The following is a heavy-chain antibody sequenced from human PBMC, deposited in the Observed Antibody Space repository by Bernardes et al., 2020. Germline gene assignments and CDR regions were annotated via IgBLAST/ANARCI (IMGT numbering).Heavy chain of an antibody. Sequence: GGSLRLSCAASGFTFSSDWMSWVRQAPGKGLEWVANINQDGSEKYYVDSVRGRFTISRDNAKNSLYLQMNSLRAEDTAVYCCARVPKGYYYYYYMDVWGKGTTVTVSS. J-gene: IGHJ6*03. CDR3: ARVPKGYYYYYYMDV. V-gene: IGHV3-7*01. CDR1: GFTFSSDW. CDR2: INQDGSEK.